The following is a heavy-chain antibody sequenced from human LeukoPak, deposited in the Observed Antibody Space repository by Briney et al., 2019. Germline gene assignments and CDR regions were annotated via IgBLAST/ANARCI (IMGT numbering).Heavy chain of an antibody. D-gene: IGHD6-13*01. CDR3: ASPRMAAAGTDY. Sequence: SETLSLTCTVSGGSISSYYWSWIRQPPGKGLEWIGEINHSGSTNYNPSLKSRVTISVDTSKNQFPLKLSSVTAADTAVYYCASPRMAAAGTDYWGQGTLVTVSS. V-gene: IGHV4-34*01. CDR2: INHSGST. CDR1: GGSISSYY. J-gene: IGHJ4*02.